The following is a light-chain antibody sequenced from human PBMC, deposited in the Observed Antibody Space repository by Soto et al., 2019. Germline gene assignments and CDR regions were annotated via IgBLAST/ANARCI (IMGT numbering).Light chain of an antibody. J-gene: IGKJ4*01. CDR2: AAS. Sequence: DVQMTQSPSSLSASVGDRVTITCRASQDINSWLAWYQQKPEKPPKSLIYAASSLQTGVPSRFSGSGSGTDFTLTISSLQPEDSATYYCQQYNIYPLTFGGGTKVEIK. CDR3: QQYNIYPLT. CDR1: QDINSW. V-gene: IGKV1D-16*01.